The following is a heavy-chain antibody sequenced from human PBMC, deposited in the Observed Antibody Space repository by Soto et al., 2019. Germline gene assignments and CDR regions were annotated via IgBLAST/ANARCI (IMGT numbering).Heavy chain of an antibody. V-gene: IGHV3-9*01. CDR2: ISWNSGNI. Sequence: EVQLEESGGALVQPGRSLRLSCAASGFTFDDYAIDWFRQVLGKGLEWVSSISWNSGNIGYADSVKGRFTTSRDNAEKSLYLQMNSLRTEDTALYYCVRSKGGYSYGTPFDYWGQGTLVTVSS. J-gene: IGHJ4*02. CDR3: VRSKGGYSYGTPFDY. D-gene: IGHD5-18*01. CDR1: GFTFDDYA.